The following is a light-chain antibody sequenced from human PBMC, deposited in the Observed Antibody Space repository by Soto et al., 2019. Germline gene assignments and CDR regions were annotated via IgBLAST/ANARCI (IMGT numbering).Light chain of an antibody. CDR1: QDISNY. CDR3: QQYDNLPPT. J-gene: IGKJ4*01. V-gene: IGKV1-33*01. CDR2: DAS. Sequence: DIQMTQSPSSLSASVGDRVTITCQASQDISNYLNWYQQKPGKAPKLLIYDASNLETGVPSRYSGSGSGTEFTVTISSLQPEDIATYYSQQYDNLPPTFGGGTKVQIK.